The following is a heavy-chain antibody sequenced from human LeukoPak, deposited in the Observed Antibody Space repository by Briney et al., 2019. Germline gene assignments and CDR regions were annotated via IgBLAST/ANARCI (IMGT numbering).Heavy chain of an antibody. D-gene: IGHD7-27*01. J-gene: IGHJ4*02. CDR1: GGSISSSSYY. CDR3: ARTALGSNYFDY. V-gene: IGHV4-39*01. Sequence: SETLSLTCTVSGGSISSSSYYWGWIRQPPGKGLEWIGSIYYSGSTYYNPSLKSRVTISVDTSKIQFSLKLSSVTATDTAVYYCARTALGSNYFDYWGREPWSPSPQ. CDR2: IYYSGST.